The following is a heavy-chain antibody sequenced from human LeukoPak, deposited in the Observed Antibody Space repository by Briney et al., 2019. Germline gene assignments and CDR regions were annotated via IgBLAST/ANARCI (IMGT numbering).Heavy chain of an antibody. Sequence: PSETLSLTCAVYGGSFSGYYWSWIRQPPGKGLEWIGEINHSGSTNYNPSLKSRVTISVDTSKNQFSLKLSSVTAADTAAYYCARGFPVRYYDFWSGYSFNYFDYWGQGTLVTVSS. CDR1: GGSFSGYY. V-gene: IGHV4-34*01. J-gene: IGHJ4*02. CDR2: INHSGST. CDR3: ARGFPVRYYDFWSGYSFNYFDY. D-gene: IGHD3-3*01.